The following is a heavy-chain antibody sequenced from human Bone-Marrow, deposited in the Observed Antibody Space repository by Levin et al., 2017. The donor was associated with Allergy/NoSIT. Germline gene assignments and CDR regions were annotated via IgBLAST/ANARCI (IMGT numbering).Heavy chain of an antibody. CDR1: GYTFTAYY. V-gene: IGHV1-2*02. CDR3: ATVPHEDWRSATFYYFDH. CDR2: INPNSGAT. Sequence: GGSLRLSCKAYGYTFTAYYMHWVRQAPGQGLEWMGWINPNSGATNYAQNFQGRVTMTRDTSTYTVYMELSSLRSDDTAVFFCATVPHEDWRSATFYYFDHWGLGTLVTVSS. D-gene: IGHD1-1*01. J-gene: IGHJ4*02.